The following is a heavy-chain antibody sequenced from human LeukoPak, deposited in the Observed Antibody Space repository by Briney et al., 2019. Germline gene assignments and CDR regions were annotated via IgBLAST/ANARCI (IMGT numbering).Heavy chain of an antibody. D-gene: IGHD4-23*01. J-gene: IGHJ3*02. CDR1: GYTFTSYG. V-gene: IGHV1-8*02. Sequence: ASVKVSCKASGYTFTSYGISWVRQAPGQGLEWMGWMNPNSGNTGYAQKFQGRVTMTRNTSISTAYMELSSLRSEDTAVYYCARVGYGGNLGAFDIWGQGTMVTVSS. CDR3: ARVGYGGNLGAFDI. CDR2: MNPNSGNT.